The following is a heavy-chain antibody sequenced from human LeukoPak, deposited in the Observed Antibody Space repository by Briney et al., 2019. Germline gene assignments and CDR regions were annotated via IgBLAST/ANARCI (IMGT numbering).Heavy chain of an antibody. D-gene: IGHD5-18*01. CDR3: AGYSYGLNAFDI. Sequence: SVKVSCKASGYTFTSYYMHWVRQAPGQGLEWMGGIIPIFGTANYAQKFQGRVTITADESTSTAYMELSSLRSEDTAVYYCAGYSYGLNAFDIWGQGTMVTVSS. CDR2: IIPIFGTA. CDR1: GYTFTSYY. J-gene: IGHJ3*02. V-gene: IGHV1-69*13.